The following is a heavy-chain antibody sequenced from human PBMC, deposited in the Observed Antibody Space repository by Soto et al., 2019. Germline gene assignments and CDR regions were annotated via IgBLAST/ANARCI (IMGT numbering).Heavy chain of an antibody. CDR3: ARGTGQSSWYVIDP. D-gene: IGHD6-13*01. Sequence: PSETLSLTCTVSGGSVSSGSYYWSWIRQPPGKGLEWIGYIYYSGSTNYNPSLKSRVTISVDTSKNQFSLKLSSVTAADTAVYYCARGTGQSSWYVIDPWGQGTLVTVSS. CDR1: GGSVSSGSYY. V-gene: IGHV4-61*01. J-gene: IGHJ5*02. CDR2: IYYSGST.